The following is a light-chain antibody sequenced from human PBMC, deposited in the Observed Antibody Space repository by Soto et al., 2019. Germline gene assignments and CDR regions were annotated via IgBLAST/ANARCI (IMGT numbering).Light chain of an antibody. CDR3: QQYGRSPPFT. J-gene: IGKJ2*01. CDR1: QSVSSTY. V-gene: IGKV3-20*01. Sequence: IVLTQSPGTLSLSPGERATLSCRASQSVSSTYIAWYQQNPGQAPRLLIYGASSRATGIPDRFSGSGSGTDFTLTISRPEPEDLAVYFCQQYGRSPPFTFGQGTKVEIK. CDR2: GAS.